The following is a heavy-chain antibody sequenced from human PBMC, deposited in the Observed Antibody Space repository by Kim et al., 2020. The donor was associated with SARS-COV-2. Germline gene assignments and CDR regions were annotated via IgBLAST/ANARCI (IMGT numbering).Heavy chain of an antibody. J-gene: IGHJ2*01. Sequence: SETLSLTCAVYGGSFSGYYWSWIRQPPGKGLEWIGEINHSGSTNYNPSLKSRVTISVDTSKNQFSLKLSSVTAADTAVYYCARTPSYDFWSGYPYWYFDLWGRGTLVTVSS. CDR1: GGSFSGYY. D-gene: IGHD3-3*01. CDR3: ARTPSYDFWSGYPYWYFDL. CDR2: INHSGST. V-gene: IGHV4-34*01.